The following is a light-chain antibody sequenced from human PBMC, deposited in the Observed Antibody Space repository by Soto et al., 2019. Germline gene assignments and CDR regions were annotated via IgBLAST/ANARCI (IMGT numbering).Light chain of an antibody. CDR2: GAS. CDR1: QSVNSD. CDR3: QQYNNWTLT. J-gene: IGKJ4*01. Sequence: EIVMTQSPATLSVSPGERATLSCRASQSVNSDLAWYRQKPGQAPRLLIYGASTRATGIPARFSGSGSGTEFTLTISSLQSEDFAVYYCQQYNNWTLTFGGGTKV. V-gene: IGKV3-15*01.